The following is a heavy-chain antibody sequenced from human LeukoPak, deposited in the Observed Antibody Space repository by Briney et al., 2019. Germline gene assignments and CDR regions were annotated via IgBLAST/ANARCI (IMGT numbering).Heavy chain of an antibody. CDR2: IDPSDSYT. CDR3: ARQIAAAGYYYYGMDV. V-gene: IGHV5-10-1*01. Sequence: SGESLKISCKGSGYSFTRYWISWVRQMPGKGLEWMGRIDPSDSYTNYSPSFQGHVTISADKSISTAYLQWSSLKASDTAMYYCARQIAAAGYYYYGMDVWGKGTTVTVSS. J-gene: IGHJ6*04. D-gene: IGHD6-13*01. CDR1: GYSFTRYW.